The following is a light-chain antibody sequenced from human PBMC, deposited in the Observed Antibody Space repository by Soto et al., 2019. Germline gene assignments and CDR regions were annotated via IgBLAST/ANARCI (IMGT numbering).Light chain of an antibody. Sequence: EIVFTQSPGTLSLSPGERAPPSSRASQSVSSYLAWYQQKPGQAPRLLIYGASSRATGIPDRFSGSGSGTVFTLTINILEPDDFAVYYCHQYGNSPQTFGQGTKVDIK. CDR3: HQYGNSPQT. V-gene: IGKV3-20*01. CDR2: GAS. J-gene: IGKJ1*01. CDR1: QSVSSY.